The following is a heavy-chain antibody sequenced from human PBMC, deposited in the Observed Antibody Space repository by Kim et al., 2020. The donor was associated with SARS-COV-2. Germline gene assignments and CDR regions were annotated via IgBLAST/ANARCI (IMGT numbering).Heavy chain of an antibody. J-gene: IGHJ6*03. CDR1: GGSFSGYY. V-gene: IGHV4-34*01. CDR2: INHSGST. D-gene: IGHD6-19*01. Sequence: SETLSLTCAVYGGSFSGYYWSWIRQPPGKGLEWIGEINHSGSTNYNPSLKSRVTISVDTSKNQFSLKLSSVTAADTAVYYCARGPSPGQWRTHYYYYMDVWGKGTTVTVSS. CDR3: ARGPSPGQWRTHYYYYMDV.